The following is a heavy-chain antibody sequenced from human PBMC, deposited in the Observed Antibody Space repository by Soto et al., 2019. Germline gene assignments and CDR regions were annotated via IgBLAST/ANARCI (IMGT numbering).Heavy chain of an antibody. Sequence: GGSLRLSCTASGFTFSDYYMSWIRQAPGKGLEWVSYISSSSSYTNYADSVKGRFTISRDNAKNSLYLQMNSLRAEDTAVYYCARVSRLTDVVDYWGQGTLVTVSS. CDR2: ISSSSSYT. CDR3: ARVSRLTDVVDY. V-gene: IGHV3-11*06. D-gene: IGHD2-15*01. J-gene: IGHJ4*02. CDR1: GFTFSDYY.